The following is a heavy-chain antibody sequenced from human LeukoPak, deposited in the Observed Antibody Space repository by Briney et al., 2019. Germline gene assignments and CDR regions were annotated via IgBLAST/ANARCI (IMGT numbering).Heavy chain of an antibody. CDR3: ARGGDRSFDY. J-gene: IGHJ4*02. CDR1: GFAFNNYA. CDR2: ISSSGSTI. V-gene: IGHV3-48*03. Sequence: PGGSLRLSCVASGFAFNNYAMSWVRQAPGKGLEWVSYISSSGSTIYYADSVKGRFTISRDNAKNSLYLQMNSLRAEDTAVYYCARGGDRSFDYWGQGTLVTVSS. D-gene: IGHD3-10*01.